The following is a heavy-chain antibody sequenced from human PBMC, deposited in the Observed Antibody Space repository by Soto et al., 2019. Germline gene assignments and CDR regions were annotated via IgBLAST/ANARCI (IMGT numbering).Heavy chain of an antibody. Sequence: SLRLSCACSGFTFGRYAMNWVRQAPGKGLEWVSIISSRGDRTSYAESVKGRFTISRDDSKNTLFLHMNSLGAEDTAVYYCAKETGYRYGFQPNALDVWGQGTTLTVSS. CDR3: AKETGYRYGFQPNALDV. D-gene: IGHD5-18*01. CDR2: ISSRGDRT. J-gene: IGHJ6*02. CDR1: GFTFGRYA. V-gene: IGHV3-23*01.